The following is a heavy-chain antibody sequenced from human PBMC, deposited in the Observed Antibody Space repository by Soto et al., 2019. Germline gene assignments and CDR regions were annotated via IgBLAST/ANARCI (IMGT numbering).Heavy chain of an antibody. Sequence: ASVTVSCKASGYTFTGYYMHWVRQAPGQGLEWMGWINPNSGGTNYAQKFQGWVTMTRDTSISTAYMELSRLRSDDTVVYYGARENPDYGGNDACDIWGQGTMVTVSS. CDR1: GYTFTGYY. V-gene: IGHV1-2*04. J-gene: IGHJ3*02. CDR3: ARENPDYGGNDACDI. D-gene: IGHD4-17*01. CDR2: INPNSGGT.